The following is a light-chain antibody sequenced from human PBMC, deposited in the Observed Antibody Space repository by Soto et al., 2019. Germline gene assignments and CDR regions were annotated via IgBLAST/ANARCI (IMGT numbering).Light chain of an antibody. CDR2: DVS. Sequence: QSALTQPASVSGSPGQSITISCTGTSSDLGSYNYASWYQQHPGKAPKLVIYDVSNRPSGVSNRFSGSKSGNTASLTISGLQAEDEADYYCISYTTSTTWVFGTGTKLTVL. CDR1: SSDLGSYNY. CDR3: ISYTTSTTWV. J-gene: IGLJ1*01. V-gene: IGLV2-14*03.